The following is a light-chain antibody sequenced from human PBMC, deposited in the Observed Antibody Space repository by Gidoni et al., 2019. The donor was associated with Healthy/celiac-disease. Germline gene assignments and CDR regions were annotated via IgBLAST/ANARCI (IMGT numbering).Light chain of an antibody. CDR2: DAS. Sequence: ADRVTITCRASQSISSWLAWYQQIPGKAPKLLIYDASSLESGVPSRFSGSGSGTEFTLTISSLQPDDFATYYCQQYNSYLYTFGQGTKLEIK. J-gene: IGKJ2*01. V-gene: IGKV1-5*01. CDR1: QSISSW. CDR3: QQYNSYLYT.